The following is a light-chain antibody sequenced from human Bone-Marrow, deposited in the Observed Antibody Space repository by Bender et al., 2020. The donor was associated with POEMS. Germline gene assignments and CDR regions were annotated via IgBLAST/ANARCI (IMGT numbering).Light chain of an antibody. CDR3: SSYTSSSALVV. CDR1: SSDVGGYNY. V-gene: IGLV2-11*01. Sequence: QSALTQPRSVSGSPGQSITISCTGTSSDVGGYNYVSWYQQHPGKAPKLMIYDVGKRPSGVPDRFSGSKSGNTASLTISGLQAEDEADYYCSSYTSSSALVVFGGGTKLTVL. CDR2: DVG. J-gene: IGLJ2*01.